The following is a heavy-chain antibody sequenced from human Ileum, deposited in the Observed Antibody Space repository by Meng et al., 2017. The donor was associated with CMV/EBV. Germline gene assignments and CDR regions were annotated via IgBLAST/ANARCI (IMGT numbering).Heavy chain of an antibody. CDR2: FYYSWYT. CDR1: GCSISSNTYY. J-gene: IGHJ4*02. V-gene: IGHV4-39*07. Sequence: SETLSLTCTVSGCSISSNTYYWGWFRQPPGKDLEWIGIFYYSWYTYYNPSLKSRVTFSFDTSRSQFSLTLSSVTAADTTVSYCGSIRPTVRNTLVLVIDSWGQGTLVTVSS. CDR3: GSIRPTVRNTLVLVIDS. D-gene: IGHD3-3*01.